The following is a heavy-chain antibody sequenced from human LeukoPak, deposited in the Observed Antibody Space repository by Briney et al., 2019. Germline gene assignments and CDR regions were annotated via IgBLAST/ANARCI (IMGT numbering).Heavy chain of an antibody. Sequence: PSETLSLTCAVSGYSISSGYYWSWIRQPPGKGLEWIGEINHSGSTNYNPSLKSRVTISVDTSKNQFSLKLSSVTAADTAVYYCARAPNFIAALRFDYWGQGTLVTVSS. V-gene: IGHV4-34*01. CDR3: ARAPNFIAALRFDY. CDR2: INHSGST. CDR1: GYSISSGYY. J-gene: IGHJ4*02. D-gene: IGHD6-6*01.